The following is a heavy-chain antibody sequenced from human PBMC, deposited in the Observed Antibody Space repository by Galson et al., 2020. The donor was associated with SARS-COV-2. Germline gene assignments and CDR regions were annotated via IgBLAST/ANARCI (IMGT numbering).Heavy chain of an antibody. V-gene: IGHV3-7*01. D-gene: IGHD3-9*01. CDR2: INGDGREK. J-gene: IGHJ5*01. CDR3: ARLRSDWLFVPRYFDS. Sequence: QLGESLKISCAASKFTFTKYWMTWVRQAPGKGLEWVATINGDGREKYYVDSVEGRFNISRDNDKNSLFLQMNSLRAEDTALYYCARLRSDWLFVPRYFDSWGQGTRVTVSS. CDR1: KFTFTKYW.